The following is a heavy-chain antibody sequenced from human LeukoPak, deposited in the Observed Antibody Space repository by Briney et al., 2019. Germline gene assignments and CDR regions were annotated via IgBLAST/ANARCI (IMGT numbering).Heavy chain of an antibody. Sequence: SETLSLTCTVSGGPISSSYWSWIRQPAGKGLDGIGRIYSTGNTNYNPSLKSRVTMSVDTSKNQFSLRLRSVTAADTAVYYCARQIPSAGTAGFDFWGQGALVTVAS. D-gene: IGHD6-13*01. CDR1: GGPISSSY. J-gene: IGHJ4*02. CDR2: IYSTGNT. V-gene: IGHV4-4*07. CDR3: ARQIPSAGTAGFDF.